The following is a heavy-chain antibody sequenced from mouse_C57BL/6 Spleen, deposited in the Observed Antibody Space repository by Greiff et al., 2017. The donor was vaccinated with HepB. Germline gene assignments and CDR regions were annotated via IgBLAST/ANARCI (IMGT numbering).Heavy chain of an antibody. CDR3: TRSRNSGGSSPFAY. CDR1: GYTFTSYW. D-gene: IGHD1-1*01. V-gene: IGHV1-5*01. CDR2: IYPGNSDT. Sequence: EVQLQESGTVLARPGASVKMSCKTSGYTFTSYWMHWVKQRPGQGLEWIGAIYPGNSDTSYNQKFKGKSKLTAVTSASTAYMELSSLTNEDTAVYYCTRSRNSGGSSPFAYWGQGTLVTVSA. J-gene: IGHJ3*01.